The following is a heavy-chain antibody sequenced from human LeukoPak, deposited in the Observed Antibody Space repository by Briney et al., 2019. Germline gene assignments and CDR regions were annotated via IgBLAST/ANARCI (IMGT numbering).Heavy chain of an antibody. V-gene: IGHV4-38-2*02. CDR2: IHHSGSA. J-gene: IGHJ4*02. CDR3: ARGGYNIWEYYFDY. CDR1: DYSISNTYY. Sequence: SETLSLTCTVSDYSISNTYYWGWIRQPPGKGLEWIGNIHHSGSAYYNPSLKSRVSISIDTSKNQFSLKLTSLNAADTAVYYCARGGYNIWEYYFDYWGEGILVTVSS. D-gene: IGHD5-24*01.